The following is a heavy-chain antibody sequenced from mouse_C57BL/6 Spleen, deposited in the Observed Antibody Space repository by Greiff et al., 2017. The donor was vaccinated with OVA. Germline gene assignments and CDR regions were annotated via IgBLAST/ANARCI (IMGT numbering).Heavy chain of an antibody. CDR2: IDPEDGET. CDR3: ARGVYYGSSSYYFDD. CDR1: GFTITDYY. V-gene: IGHV14-2*01. J-gene: IGHJ2*01. Sequence: EVQLQQSGAELVKPGASVKLSCTASGFTITDYYMHWVKQRPEQGLEWIGRIDPEDGETKYTPKFQGKATITADTSSNTAYLQLSSLTSEDTAVYYCARGVYYGSSSYYFDDWGKGTTLTVSS. D-gene: IGHD1-1*01.